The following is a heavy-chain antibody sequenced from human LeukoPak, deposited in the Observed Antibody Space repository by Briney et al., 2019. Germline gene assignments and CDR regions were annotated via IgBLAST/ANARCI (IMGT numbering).Heavy chain of an antibody. Sequence: GESLKISCKGSGYSFTSYWIGWVRQMPGKGLEWMGIIYPGDFDTRYSPSFQGQVTISADKSISTAYLQWSSLKASDTAMYYCARPYCSGGSCYGRDWFDPWGQGTLVTVSS. CDR1: GYSFTSYW. V-gene: IGHV5-51*01. CDR3: ARPYCSGGSCYGRDWFDP. D-gene: IGHD2-15*01. J-gene: IGHJ5*02. CDR2: IYPGDFDT.